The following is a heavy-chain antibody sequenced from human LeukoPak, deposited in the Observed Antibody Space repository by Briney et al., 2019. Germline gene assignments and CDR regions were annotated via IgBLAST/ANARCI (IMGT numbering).Heavy chain of an antibody. CDR2: IYYSGST. CDR1: GGSISSYY. J-gene: IGHJ4*02. V-gene: IGHV4-59*01. D-gene: IGHD3-22*01. Sequence: SETPSLTCTVSGGSISSYYWSWIRQPPGKGLEWIGYIYYSGSTNYNPSLKSRVTISVDTSKNQFFLKLSSVTAADTAVYYCARYDYYDSSGYFTGPFFDYWGQGTLVTVSS. CDR3: ARYDYYDSSGYFTGPFFDY.